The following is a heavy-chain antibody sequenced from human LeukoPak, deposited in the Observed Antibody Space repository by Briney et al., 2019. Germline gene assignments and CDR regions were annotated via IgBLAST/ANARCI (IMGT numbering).Heavy chain of an antibody. CDR1: GFTFSGYA. V-gene: IGHV3-23*01. CDR2: IVGGGGTT. Sequence: GGSLRLSCAASGFTFSGYAMSWVRQAPGKGLEWVSAIVGGGGTTFYADSVKGRFTISRDNSKNTVFLQMNSLRAEDTAVYFCAKARLSTGWAYNDYWGQGTLVTVSS. CDR3: AKARLSTGWAYNDY. J-gene: IGHJ4*02. D-gene: IGHD6-19*01.